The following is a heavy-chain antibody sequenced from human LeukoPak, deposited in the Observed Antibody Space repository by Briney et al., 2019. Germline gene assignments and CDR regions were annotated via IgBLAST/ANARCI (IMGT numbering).Heavy chain of an antibody. CDR1: GDSISSSSYY. CDR2: IYYSGST. V-gene: IGHV4-39*01. J-gene: IGHJ5*02. CDR3: ARRGYYYGSGSRTNWFDP. Sequence: SETPSLTRTVSGDSISSSSYYWGWIRQPPGKGLEWIGSIYYSGSTYYNPSLKSRVTISVDTSKNQFSLKLSSVTAADTAVYYCARRGYYYGSGSRTNWFDPWGQGTLVTVSS. D-gene: IGHD3-10*01.